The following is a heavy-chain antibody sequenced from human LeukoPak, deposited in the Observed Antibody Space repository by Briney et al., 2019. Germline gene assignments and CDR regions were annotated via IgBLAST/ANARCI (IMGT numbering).Heavy chain of an antibody. Sequence: SETLSLTCSVSRGSISRGSYYWSWLRQPAGKGLEWIGRIYTSGGANYNPSLKSRVTISVDRSKNQFSLKLSSVTAADTAVYYCAREREVSDIVIPAAIDNWGQGILVTVSS. V-gene: IGHV4-61*02. CDR2: IYTSGGA. J-gene: IGHJ4*02. D-gene: IGHD2-2*02. CDR3: AREREVSDIVIPAAIDN. CDR1: RGSISRGSYY.